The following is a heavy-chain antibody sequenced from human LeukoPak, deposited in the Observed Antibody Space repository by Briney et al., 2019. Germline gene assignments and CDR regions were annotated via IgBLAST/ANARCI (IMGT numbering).Heavy chain of an antibody. CDR2: INHSEST. D-gene: IGHD4-17*01. J-gene: IGHJ4*02. CDR3: ARRGATVTTCDY. V-gene: IGHV4-34*01. CDR1: GGSFSGYY. Sequence: SEALSLTCAVYGGSFSGYYWSWIRQPPGKGLEWIGEINHSESTNYNPSLKSRVTISVDTSKNQFSLKLSSVTAADTAVYYCARRGATVTTCDYWGQGTLVTVSS.